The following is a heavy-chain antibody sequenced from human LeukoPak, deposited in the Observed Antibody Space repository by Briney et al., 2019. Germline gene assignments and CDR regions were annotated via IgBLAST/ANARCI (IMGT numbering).Heavy chain of an antibody. D-gene: IGHD6-13*01. J-gene: IGHJ4*02. Sequence: SQTLSLTFAISGDSVSSNSAAWTWIRQSPSRGLEWLGRTYYRSKWYYEYAVSVKSRITLNPDTSKNQFSLQLNSVTPEDTAVYYCAREQLGFDYWGQGTLVTVSS. CDR3: AREQLGFDY. V-gene: IGHV6-1*01. CDR1: GDSVSSNSAA. CDR2: TYYRSKWYY.